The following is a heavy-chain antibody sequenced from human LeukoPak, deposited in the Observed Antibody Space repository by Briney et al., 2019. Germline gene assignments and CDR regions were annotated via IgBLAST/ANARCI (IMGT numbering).Heavy chain of an antibody. V-gene: IGHV3-7*01. Sequence: GGSLRLSCTASGFTFSSYWMSWVRQAPGKGLEWVANIKQDGSEKDYVDSVRGRFTISRDNPKNSLYLQMNSLRAEDTAVYYCARSAAAGFDYWGQGTLVTVSS. CDR2: IKQDGSEK. J-gene: IGHJ4*02. CDR3: ARSAAAGFDY. D-gene: IGHD6-13*01. CDR1: GFTFSSYW.